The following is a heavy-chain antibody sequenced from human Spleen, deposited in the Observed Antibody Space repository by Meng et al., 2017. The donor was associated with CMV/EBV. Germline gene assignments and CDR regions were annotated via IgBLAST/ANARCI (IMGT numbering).Heavy chain of an antibody. V-gene: IGHV4-34*01. CDR3: ARSFGSSWYLGL. D-gene: IGHD6-13*01. CDR1: GGSFSGYY. J-gene: IGHJ4*02. CDR2: INHSGST. Sequence: SETLSLTCAVYGGSFSGYYWSWIRQPPGKGLEWIREINHSGSTNYSPSLKSRVTISVDTSKNQFSLKLSSVTAADTAVYYCARSFGSSWYLGLWGQGTLVTVSS.